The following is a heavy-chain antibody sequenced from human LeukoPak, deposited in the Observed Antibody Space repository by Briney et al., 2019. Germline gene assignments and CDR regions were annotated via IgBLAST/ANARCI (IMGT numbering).Heavy chain of an antibody. CDR3: ARDGLRRPPTPYCGGDCPLDY. CDR1: GFTFDDYA. Sequence: PRGSLRLSCAAPGFTFDDYAMSSVRQTPGKGLEWVSGTNCDGGRTGYADSVKGRFTISRDNAKNSLYLQMNSLRVEDTAMYYCARDGLRRPPTPYCGGDCPLDYWGQGTLVTVSS. D-gene: IGHD2-21*02. J-gene: IGHJ4*02. CDR2: TNCDGGRT. V-gene: IGHV3-20*04.